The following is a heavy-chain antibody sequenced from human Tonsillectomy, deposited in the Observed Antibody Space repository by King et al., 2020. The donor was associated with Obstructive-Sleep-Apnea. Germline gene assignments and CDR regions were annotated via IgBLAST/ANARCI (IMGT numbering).Heavy chain of an antibody. Sequence: VQLVESGGGLVKPGGSLRLSCAASGFTFSDYYMSWIRQAPGKGLEWVSYISSSSTIYYADSVKGRFTVSRDNAKSSLYLQMNSLRAEDTAMYYCARGLRVGDYWGQGTLVTVSS. CDR1: GFTFSDYY. J-gene: IGHJ4*02. V-gene: IGHV3-11*01. CDR2: ISSSSTI. D-gene: IGHD1-26*01. CDR3: ARGLRVGDY.